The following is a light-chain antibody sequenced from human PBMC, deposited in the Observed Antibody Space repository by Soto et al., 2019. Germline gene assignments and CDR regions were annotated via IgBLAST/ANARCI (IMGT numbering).Light chain of an antibody. J-gene: IGKJ1*01. CDR2: EAS. CDR1: QSVSSSS. V-gene: IGKV3-20*01. Sequence: EIVLTQSPGTMSLSPLERTTLSCRASQSVSSSSLAWYQQNPGQAPRLLIYEASSRATGIAARFSGSGSGTDFTLTISRLEPEDFAVYYCQQYGSSPQTFGQGTKVDIK. CDR3: QQYGSSPQT.